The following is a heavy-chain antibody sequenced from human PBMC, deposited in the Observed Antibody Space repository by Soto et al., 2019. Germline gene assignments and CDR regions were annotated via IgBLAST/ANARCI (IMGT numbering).Heavy chain of an antibody. Sequence: GGSLRLSCAASGFTFSSYAMSWVRQAPGEGLEWVAAISASGGSTYYADSVKGRFTIYRDNPKNTLHLKMHSLRAEHTAVYYCAKCKALVIAVVPADYWGQGTLVTVSS. CDR2: ISASGGST. CDR3: AKCKALVIAVVPADY. CDR1: GFTFSSYA. V-gene: IGHV3-23*01. J-gene: IGHJ4*02. D-gene: IGHD3-22*01.